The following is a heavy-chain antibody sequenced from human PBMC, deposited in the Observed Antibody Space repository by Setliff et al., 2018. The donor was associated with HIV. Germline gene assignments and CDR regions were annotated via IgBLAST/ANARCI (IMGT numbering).Heavy chain of an antibody. Sequence: GGSLRLSCTASGFTFGDYAMSWVRQAPGKGLEWVGFIRSKAYAGTTEYAASVKGRFTISRDDSKSIAYLQMNSLKTEDTAVYYCSTVKWNDDYYYYGMDVWGQGTTVTVSS. D-gene: IGHD1-20*01. CDR3: STVKWNDDYYYYGMDV. CDR1: GFTFGDYA. V-gene: IGHV3-49*04. CDR2: IRSKAYAGTT. J-gene: IGHJ6*02.